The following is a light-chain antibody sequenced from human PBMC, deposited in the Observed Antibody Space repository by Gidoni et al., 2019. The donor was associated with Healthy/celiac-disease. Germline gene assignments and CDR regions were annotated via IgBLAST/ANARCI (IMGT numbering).Light chain of an antibody. CDR3: SSYTSSSTPV. V-gene: IGLV2-14*01. J-gene: IGLJ3*02. Sequence: QSALTQPASVSGSPGQPITISCTGTSSDVGGYNYVSWYQQHPGKAPKLMIDEVSNRPSGVSNRFSGSKSGNTASLTISGLQAEDEADYYCSSYTSSSTPVFGGGTKLTVL. CDR2: EVS. CDR1: SSDVGGYNY.